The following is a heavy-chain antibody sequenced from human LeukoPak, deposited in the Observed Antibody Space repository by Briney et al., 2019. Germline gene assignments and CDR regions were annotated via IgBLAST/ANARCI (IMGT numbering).Heavy chain of an antibody. CDR1: GFTFSNYW. Sequence: QPGRSLRLSCEASGFTFSNYWMHWVRQAPGKGLVWVSFIKSDGSSTFYADSVKGRFTISRDNTKNTLYLQMNSLRAEDTAVYYCARVVSSGYFRHFDYWGQGTLVTVSS. D-gene: IGHD3-22*01. J-gene: IGHJ4*02. CDR2: IKSDGSST. V-gene: IGHV3-74*01. CDR3: ARVVSSGYFRHFDY.